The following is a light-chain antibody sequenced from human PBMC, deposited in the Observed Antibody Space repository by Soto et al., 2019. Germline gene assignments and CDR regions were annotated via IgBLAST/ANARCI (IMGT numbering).Light chain of an antibody. CDR3: QQSDSSPLLT. J-gene: IGKJ4*01. Sequence: EIVLTQSPGTLSLSPGERAALSCRASRTVSANYLAWYQQKPGQAPRLLIYGVSSRAAGVPDRFSASGSGTDFTLTISRMEPEDFAVYYCQQSDSSPLLTFGGGSRVEI. CDR1: RTVSANY. V-gene: IGKV3-20*01. CDR2: GVS.